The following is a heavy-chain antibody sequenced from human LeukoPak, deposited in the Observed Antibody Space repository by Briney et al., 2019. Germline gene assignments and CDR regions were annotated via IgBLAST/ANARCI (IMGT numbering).Heavy chain of an antibody. J-gene: IGHJ5*02. CDR2: IYYSGST. CDR3: ARGVVGSGWYNWFDL. D-gene: IGHD6-19*01. CDR1: GCSISNYY. Sequence: SETLSLTCTVTGCSISNYYWSWIRQPPGKGLEWIGYIYYSGSTNYNPSLKSRVTISVDTSKNQYSLMLSSEADADTAVYYCARGVVGSGWYNWFDLWGQGTLVTVSS. V-gene: IGHV4-59*08.